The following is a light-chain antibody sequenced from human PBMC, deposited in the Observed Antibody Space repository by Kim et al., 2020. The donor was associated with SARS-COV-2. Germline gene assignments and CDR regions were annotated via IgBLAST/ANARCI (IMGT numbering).Light chain of an antibody. V-gene: IGLV3-1*01. CDR3: QAWDSTTGV. Sequence: SYELTQPPSVSVSPGQTASITCSGDKLGDKYACWYQQKPGQSPVLVIYQDSKRPSGIPERFSGSNSGNTATLTISGTHSMDEAEYFCQAWDSTTGVFGTGTKVTVL. CDR2: QDS. CDR1: KLGDKY. J-gene: IGLJ1*01.